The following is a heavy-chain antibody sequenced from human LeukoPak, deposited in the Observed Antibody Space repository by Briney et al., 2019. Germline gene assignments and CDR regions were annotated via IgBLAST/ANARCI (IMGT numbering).Heavy chain of an antibody. V-gene: IGHV3-23*01. CDR3: AKEGFYCSGGSCYSFYYYYMDV. D-gene: IGHD2-15*01. CDR2: ISGSGGST. Sequence: GGSLRLSCAASGFTFNNYAMSWVRQAPGKGLEWVSAISGSGGSTYYADSVKGRFTISRDNSKSTLYLQMNSLRAEDTAVYYCAKEGFYCSGGSCYSFYYYYMDVWGKGTTVTVSS. CDR1: GFTFNNYA. J-gene: IGHJ6*03.